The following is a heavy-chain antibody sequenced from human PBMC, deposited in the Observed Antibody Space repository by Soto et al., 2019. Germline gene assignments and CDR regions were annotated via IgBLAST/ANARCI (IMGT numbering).Heavy chain of an antibody. CDR1: GFTVSNNY. CDR3: ATSRGGGVY. V-gene: IGHV3-53*01. D-gene: IGHD3-10*01. CDR2: IYSGGYT. J-gene: IGHJ4*02. Sequence: EVQLVESGGGLIQPGGSLRLSCAVSGFTVSNNYMSWVRQAPGKGLEGVSVIYSGGYTAYGDSVKGRFTISRDNSKNTQYLQIKSLEANAPALYSWATSRGGGVYWGQGTLVTVSS.